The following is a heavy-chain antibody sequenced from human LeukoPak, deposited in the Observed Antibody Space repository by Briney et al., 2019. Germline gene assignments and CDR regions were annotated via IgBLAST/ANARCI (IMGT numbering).Heavy chain of an antibody. CDR2: ITDSGDGT. J-gene: IGHJ4*02. V-gene: IGHV3-23*01. CDR3: AKDRRGGFIVVVLEN. Sequence: GGSLRLSCAASGFTFSSSAMSWVRQAPGKGLEWVSSITDSGDGTYYADSVKGRFTISRDSSKNTLYLQMNNLRAEDTAVYYCAKDRRGGFIVVVLENWGQGILVTVSS. CDR1: GFTFSSSA. D-gene: IGHD2-15*01.